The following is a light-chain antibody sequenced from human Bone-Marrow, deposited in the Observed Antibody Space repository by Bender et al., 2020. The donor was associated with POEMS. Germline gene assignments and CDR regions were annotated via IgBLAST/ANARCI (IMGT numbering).Light chain of an antibody. J-gene: IGLJ1*01. Sequence: SFDLTQPPSVSVSPGQTARITCSGDQLGNKFVCWYQQRPGQSPILVIYQDSLRPSGIPERFSGSSSGNTATLTITETQAMDEADYYCQAWDRNTVVFGAGTKVSVL. CDR2: QDS. CDR3: QAWDRNTVV. CDR1: QLGNKF. V-gene: IGLV3-1*01.